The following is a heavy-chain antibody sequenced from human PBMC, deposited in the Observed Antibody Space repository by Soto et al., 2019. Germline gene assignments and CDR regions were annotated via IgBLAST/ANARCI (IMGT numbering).Heavy chain of an antibody. CDR3: ARGSFSGLATICDYANWFDP. CDR1: GYSFTDFA. Sequence: ASVKVSCKASGYSFTDFAMHWVRLTSGQRLEWMGRINADKGDTKYSPKFQGRVTITRDTSATTVYMELRSLRSEDTAVYYCARGSFSGLATICDYANWFDPWGQGTQVTVSS. CDR2: INADKGDT. J-gene: IGHJ5*02. V-gene: IGHV1-3*01. D-gene: IGHD5-12*01.